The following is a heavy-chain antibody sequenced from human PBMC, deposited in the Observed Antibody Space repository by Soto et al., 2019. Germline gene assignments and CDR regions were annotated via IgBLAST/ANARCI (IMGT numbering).Heavy chain of an antibody. CDR2: ISSSGSTI. V-gene: IGHV3-48*03. D-gene: IGHD2-21*02. CDR3: AREYCGGAYYPPGGWFDP. J-gene: IGHJ5*02. Sequence: EVQLVESGGGVVQPGGSLRLSCAASGFTFSSYEMNWVRQAPGQGLEWVSYISSSGSTIYYADSVKGRCTISRDNAKNSLYLQMNSLRAADTAVYYCAREYCGGAYYPPGGWFDPWGQGTLVTVSS. CDR1: GFTFSSYE.